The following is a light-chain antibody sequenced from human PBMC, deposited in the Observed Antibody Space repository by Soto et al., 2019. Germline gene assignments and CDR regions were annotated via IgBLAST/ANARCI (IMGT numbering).Light chain of an antibody. CDR3: QQTYSTPRT. CDR2: AAS. V-gene: IGKV1-39*01. J-gene: IGKJ1*01. CDR1: QSITTY. Sequence: DIQMTQSPSSLSASVGDRVTITCRASQSITTYLNWYQEKPGKAPKPLIYAASSLQSGVPSRFSGSGSGTEFTLTVSNLQPEDFATYSCQQTYSTPRTFGQGTKVEIK.